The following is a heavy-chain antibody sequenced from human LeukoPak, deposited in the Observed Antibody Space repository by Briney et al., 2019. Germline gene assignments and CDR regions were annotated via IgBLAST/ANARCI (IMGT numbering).Heavy chain of an antibody. CDR1: GYSLTSYW. CDR3: ARKPHSSSWYSNWFDP. Sequence: ESLKIPCKGSGYSLTSYWIGCVCQIPGKALEWMGIIYPGDSDTRYSPSFQGQVTISADKSISTSYLQWSSLKASDTAMYYCARKPHSSSWYSNWFDPWGQGTLVTVSS. J-gene: IGHJ5*02. D-gene: IGHD6-13*01. V-gene: IGHV5-51*06. CDR2: IYPGDSDT.